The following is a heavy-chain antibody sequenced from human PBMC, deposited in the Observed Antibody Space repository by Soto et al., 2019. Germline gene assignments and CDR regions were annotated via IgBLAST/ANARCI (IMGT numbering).Heavy chain of an antibody. V-gene: IGHV3-7*03. Sequence: GGSLRLSSGASGFTFRNYWMSWVRQAPGKGLEWVANIKQDGSEIYYVDSVKGRFSISRDNAKNSLSLQMNSLRAEDTAVYFCVRIYSVYDSRALRFYSYGMDVWGQGTTVTVSS. CDR3: VRIYSVYDSRALRFYSYGMDV. CDR1: GFTFRNYW. D-gene: IGHD5-12*01. CDR2: IKQDGSEI. J-gene: IGHJ6*02.